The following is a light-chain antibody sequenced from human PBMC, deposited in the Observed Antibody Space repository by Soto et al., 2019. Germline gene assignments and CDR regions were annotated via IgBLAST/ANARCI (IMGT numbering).Light chain of an antibody. Sequence: DIQMTQSPSSLSASVGDRVTITCRSSQGIIDYLAWYQQRTGKVPKLLIYAASTLQTRVPSRFSGSGARTDFIITISSQQAEYVATYYHQKYDTPPQTFGQGTRVEIK. CDR3: QKYDTPPQT. V-gene: IGKV1-27*01. CDR2: AAS. CDR1: QGIIDY. J-gene: IGKJ1*01.